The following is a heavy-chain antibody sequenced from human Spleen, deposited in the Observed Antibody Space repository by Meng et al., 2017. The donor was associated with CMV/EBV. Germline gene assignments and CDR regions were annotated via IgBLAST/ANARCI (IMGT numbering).Heavy chain of an antibody. Sequence: CGASGLTFSSYSMNWVGQDAGKGLEWVASISTRSNCIFCADSMQGRFTISRDNAKNTLYLQMDSLRAEDTAMYYCARDPISGSFIDYWGQGILVTVSS. CDR3: ARDPISGSFIDY. CDR1: GLTFSSYS. V-gene: IGHV3-21*01. D-gene: IGHD1-26*01. CDR2: ISTRSNCI. J-gene: IGHJ4*02.